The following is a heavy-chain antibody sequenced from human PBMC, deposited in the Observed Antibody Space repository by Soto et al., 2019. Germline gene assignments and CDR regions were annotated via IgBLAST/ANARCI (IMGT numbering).Heavy chain of an antibody. V-gene: IGHV1-69*13. D-gene: IGHD4-17*01. CDR3: ARAHDYGGNSYYYYGMDV. J-gene: IGHJ6*02. CDR2: IIPIFGTA. Sequence: SVKVSCKASRGTFSSYAISWVRQAPGQGLEWMGGIIPIFGTANYAQKFQGRVTITADESTSTAYMELSSLRSEDTAVYYCARAHDYGGNSYYYYGMDVWGQGTTVTVSS. CDR1: RGTFSSYA.